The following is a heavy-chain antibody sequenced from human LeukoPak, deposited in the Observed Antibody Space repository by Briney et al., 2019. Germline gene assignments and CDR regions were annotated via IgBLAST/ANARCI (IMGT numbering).Heavy chain of an antibody. CDR3: ARGGAARLHFQN. Sequence: SETLSLTCTVSGGSVSSGSYYWSWIRQPPGKGLEWIGYIYYSGSTNYNPSLKSRVTISVDTSKNQFSLNLNSVTAADTAVYYCARGGAARLHFQNWGQGTLVTVSS. J-gene: IGHJ1*01. CDR2: IYYSGST. D-gene: IGHD6-6*01. V-gene: IGHV4-61*01. CDR1: GGSVSSGSYY.